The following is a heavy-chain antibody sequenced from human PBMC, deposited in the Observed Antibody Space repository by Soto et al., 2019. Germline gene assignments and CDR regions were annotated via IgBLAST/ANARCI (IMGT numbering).Heavy chain of an antibody. D-gene: IGHD3-10*01. J-gene: IGHJ5*02. CDR1: GGSFSGYY. CDR2: INHSGST. V-gene: IGHV4-34*01. CDR3: ARGKCYDGSVSLLNWFDP. Sequence: SETLSLTCAVYGGSFSGYYWSWIRQPPGKGLEWIGEINHSGSTNYNPSLKSRVTISVDTSKNQFSLKLSSVTAADTAVYYCARGKCYDGSVSLLNWFDPWGQGTLVTVSS.